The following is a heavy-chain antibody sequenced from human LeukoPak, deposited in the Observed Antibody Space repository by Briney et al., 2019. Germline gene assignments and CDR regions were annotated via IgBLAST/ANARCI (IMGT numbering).Heavy chain of an antibody. D-gene: IGHD3-3*02. Sequence: SETLSLTCAVYGGSFSGYYWTWIRQSPVKGLEWIGEISSGGRTNDNPSLKSRVSISVDTSKSQFSLNLSSVTAAGTAVYYCARVVQRRTTGDIFGRYFDFWGQGSLVTVSS. CDR1: GGSFSGYY. V-gene: IGHV4-34*01. CDR2: ISSGGRT. CDR3: ARVVQRRTTGDIFGRYFDF. J-gene: IGHJ4*02.